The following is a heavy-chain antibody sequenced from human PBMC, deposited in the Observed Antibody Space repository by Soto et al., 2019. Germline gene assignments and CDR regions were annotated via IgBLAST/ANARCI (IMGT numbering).Heavy chain of an antibody. V-gene: IGHV4-30-4*01. Sequence: TASGGSIRSGDYYWSWIRQPPGKGLEWIGYIYYSGSTYYNPSLKSRVTISVDTSKNQFSLKLSSVTAADTAVYYCAREYSSFPDYWGQGTLVTVSS. CDR2: IYYSGST. J-gene: IGHJ4*02. D-gene: IGHD6-6*01. CDR1: GGSIRSGDYY. CDR3: AREYSSFPDY.